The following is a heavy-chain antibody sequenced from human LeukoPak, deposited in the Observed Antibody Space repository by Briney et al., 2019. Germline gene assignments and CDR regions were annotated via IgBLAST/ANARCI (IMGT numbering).Heavy chain of an antibody. J-gene: IGHJ4*02. CDR3: ARGGSSSWLYSGNYYFDY. CDR2: IYYSGST. Sequence: SETLSLTCTVSGGSISSYYWSWIRQPPGKGLEWIGYIYYSGSTNYNPSLKSRAAISVDTSKNQFSLKLSSVTAADTAVYYCARGGSSSWLYSGNYYFDYWGQGTLVTVSS. CDR1: GGSISSYY. D-gene: IGHD6-13*01. V-gene: IGHV4-59*01.